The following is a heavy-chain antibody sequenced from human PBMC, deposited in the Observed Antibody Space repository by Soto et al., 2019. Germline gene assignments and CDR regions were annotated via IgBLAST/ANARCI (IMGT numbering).Heavy chain of an antibody. J-gene: IGHJ4*02. CDR2: IYYSGST. D-gene: IGHD3-9*01. CDR3: ARYYDILTGYNIGFDY. Sequence: PXETLCLTCTVSGGSISSGDYYWSWIRQPPGKGLEWIGYIYYSGSTYYNPSLKSRVTISVDTSKNQFSLKLSSVTAADTAVYYCARYYDILTGYNIGFDYWGQGTLVTVSS. CDR1: GGSISSGDYY. V-gene: IGHV4-30-4*01.